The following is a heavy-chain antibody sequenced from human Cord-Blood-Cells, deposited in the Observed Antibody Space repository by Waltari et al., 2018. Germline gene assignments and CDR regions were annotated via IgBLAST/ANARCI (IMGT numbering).Heavy chain of an antibody. V-gene: IGHV3-53*01. CDR1: GFTVSCND. D-gene: IGHD6-13*01. CDR2: IYSGGST. Sequence: EVQLVESGGGLIQPGGSLRLSCAASGFTVSCNDMSWVRQAPGKGLEWVSGIYSGGSTYYADAGKGRFTIARYNSKNTLYLQRNGLRAEDTAVYYCARVFWIAAAGDAFDIWGQGTMVTVSS. CDR3: ARVFWIAAAGDAFDI. J-gene: IGHJ3*02.